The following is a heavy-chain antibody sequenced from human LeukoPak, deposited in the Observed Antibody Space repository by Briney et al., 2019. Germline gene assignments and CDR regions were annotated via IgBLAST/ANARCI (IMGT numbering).Heavy chain of an antibody. Sequence: GASVKVSCKASGYTFTSYGISWVRQAPGQGLEWMGWISAYNGNTNYAQKLQGRVTMTTDTSTSTAYMELRSLRSDDTAVYYCATVESYYDSSGYFPPDYWGQGTLVTVSS. CDR1: GYTFTSYG. V-gene: IGHV1-18*01. CDR3: ATVESYYDSSGYFPPDY. D-gene: IGHD3-22*01. J-gene: IGHJ4*02. CDR2: ISAYNGNT.